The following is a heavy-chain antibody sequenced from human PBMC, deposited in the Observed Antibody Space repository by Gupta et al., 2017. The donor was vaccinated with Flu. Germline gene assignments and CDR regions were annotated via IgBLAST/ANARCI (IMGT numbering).Heavy chain of an antibody. CDR1: GLTFNNFA. Sequence: QVQLVESGGGLVQPGGSLRLSCAASGLTFNNFAMHWVRQAPGKGLEWVAVIWSDGKNKKSADSVKGRFTVSRDNAKNTLFLQMNSLRAEDTAVYYCARAPHFYYHYLDVWGAGTAVTVSS. V-gene: IGHV3-33*01. CDR2: IWSDGKNK. J-gene: IGHJ6*03. CDR3: ARAPHFYYHYLDV. D-gene: IGHD2/OR15-2a*01.